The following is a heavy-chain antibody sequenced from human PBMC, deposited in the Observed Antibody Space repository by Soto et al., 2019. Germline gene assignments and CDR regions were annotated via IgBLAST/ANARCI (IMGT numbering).Heavy chain of an antibody. D-gene: IGHD3-3*01. CDR1: GFTFSSYW. CDR3: ARDRLELLLSLPYYGMDV. V-gene: IGHV3-7*01. CDR2: IKQDGSEK. Sequence: PGGSLRLSCAASGFTFSSYWMSWVRQAPGKGLEWVANIKQDGSEKYYVDSVKGRFTISRDNAKNSLYLQMNSLRAEDTAVYYCARDRLELLLSLPYYGMDVWCQATTVTGSS. J-gene: IGHJ6*02.